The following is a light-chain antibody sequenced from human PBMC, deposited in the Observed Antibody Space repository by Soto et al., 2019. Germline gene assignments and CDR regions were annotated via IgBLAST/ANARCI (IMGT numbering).Light chain of an antibody. Sequence: DIVMTQSPDSLAVSLGERATINCKSSQSVLYSSNNRDHLAWYQQKPGQPPKLLIYWAFIRESGVPDRFSGSGSGTDFTLTISSLQAEDVAVYYCQQYYSTPRTFGQGTKVEIK. CDR1: QSVLYSSNNRDH. V-gene: IGKV4-1*01. J-gene: IGKJ1*01. CDR2: WAF. CDR3: QQYYSTPRT.